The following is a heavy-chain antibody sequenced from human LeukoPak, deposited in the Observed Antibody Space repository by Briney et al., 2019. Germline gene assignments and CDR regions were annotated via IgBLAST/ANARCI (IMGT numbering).Heavy chain of an antibody. Sequence: GGSLRLSCAASGFTFSSYAMTWVRQAPGKGLEWVSAISGSGGSTYYADSVKGRFTISRDNSKNTLYLQMNSLRAEDTAVYYCAKLKGYYGSGSFDPWGQGTLVTVSS. J-gene: IGHJ5*02. CDR3: AKLKGYYGSGSFDP. V-gene: IGHV3-23*01. D-gene: IGHD3-10*01. CDR2: ISGSGGST. CDR1: GFTFSSYA.